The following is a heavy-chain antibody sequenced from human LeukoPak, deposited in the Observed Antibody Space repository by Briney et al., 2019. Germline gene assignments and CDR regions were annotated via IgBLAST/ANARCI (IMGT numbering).Heavy chain of an antibody. V-gene: IGHV1-69*05. D-gene: IGHD3-10*01. CDR3: AREGGVRYYGSGSYYTN. J-gene: IGHJ4*02. Sequence: SVKVSCKASGGTFSSYAISWVRQAPGQGLECMGGIIPIFGTANYAQKFQGRVTITTDESTSTAYMELSSLRSEDTAVYYCAREGGVRYYGSGSYYTNWGQGTLVTVSS. CDR2: IIPIFGTA. CDR1: GGTFSSYA.